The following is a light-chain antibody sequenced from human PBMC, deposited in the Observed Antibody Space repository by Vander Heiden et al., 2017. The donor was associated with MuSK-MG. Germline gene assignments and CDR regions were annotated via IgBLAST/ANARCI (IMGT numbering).Light chain of an antibody. V-gene: IGLV2-14*01. Sequence: SALTQPASVSGSPGQSITISCPGTSSDVGGYNYVPWYQQHPGKAPKLIIYEVSNRPSGVSNRFSGSKSGNTASLTISGLQAEDEADYYCSSYTSSSTLEVFGGGTKLTVL. CDR3: SSYTSSSTLEV. CDR1: SSDVGGYNY. J-gene: IGLJ2*01. CDR2: EVS.